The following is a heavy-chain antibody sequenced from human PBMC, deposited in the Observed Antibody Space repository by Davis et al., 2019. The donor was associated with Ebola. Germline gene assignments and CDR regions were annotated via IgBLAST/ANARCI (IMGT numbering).Heavy chain of an antibody. CDR2: MNPNSGNT. J-gene: IGHJ4*02. V-gene: IGHV1-8*02. CDR3: ARAPTWSQINYYCFDY. Sequence: ASVKVSCKASGYTFTSYAMHWVRQAPGQRLEWMGWMNPNSGNTGYAQKFQGRVTMTRNTSISTAYMELSSLRSDDTAVYYCARAPTWSQINYYCFDYWGQGTLVTVSS. D-gene: IGHD3-10*01. CDR1: GYTFTSYA.